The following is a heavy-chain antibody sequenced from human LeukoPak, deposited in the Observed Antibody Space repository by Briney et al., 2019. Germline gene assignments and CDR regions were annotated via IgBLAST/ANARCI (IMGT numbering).Heavy chain of an antibody. J-gene: IGHJ6*03. V-gene: IGHV3-7*01. CDR2: IKQDGSEE. CDR3: ARVKQQLVRLLGRDTTYYYYYYIDV. D-gene: IGHD6-13*01. Sequence: GGSLRLSCAASGFTFSNYWMSWVRQAQGKGLEGVANIKQDGSEEHYVDSVKGRFTISRDNAKNSLFLQMNSLRAEDTAAYYCARVKQQLVRLLGRDTTYYYYYYIDVWGKGTTVTVSS. CDR1: GFTFSNYW.